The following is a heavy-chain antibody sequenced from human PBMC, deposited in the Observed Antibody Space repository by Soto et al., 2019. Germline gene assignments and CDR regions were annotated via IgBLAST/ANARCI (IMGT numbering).Heavy chain of an antibody. CDR2: ISGSGGST. CDR3: AKSPYCSSTSCYSDYYYYYMDV. D-gene: IGHD2-2*02. Sequence: EVQLLESGGGLVQPGGSLRLSCAASGFTFSSYAMSWVRQAPGKGLEWVSAISGSGGSTYYADSVKGRFTISRDNSKNTLYLQMNSLRAEDTAVYYCAKSPYCSSTSCYSDYYYYYMDVWGKGTTVTVSS. V-gene: IGHV3-23*01. CDR1: GFTFSSYA. J-gene: IGHJ6*03.